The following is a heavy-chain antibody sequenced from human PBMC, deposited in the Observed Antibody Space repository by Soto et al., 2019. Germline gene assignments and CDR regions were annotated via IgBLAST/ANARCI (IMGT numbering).Heavy chain of an antibody. Sequence: PSETLSLTCTVSGGSISSYYWSWIRQPAGKGLEWIGRIYTSGSTNYNPSLKSRVTMSVDTSKNQFSLKLSSVTAADTAVYYCARDVVGDGAGAGVWGNWFDPWGQGTLVTVSS. CDR2: IYTSGST. V-gene: IGHV4-4*07. J-gene: IGHJ5*02. CDR1: GGSISSYY. D-gene: IGHD6-19*01. CDR3: ARDVVGDGAGAGVWGNWFDP.